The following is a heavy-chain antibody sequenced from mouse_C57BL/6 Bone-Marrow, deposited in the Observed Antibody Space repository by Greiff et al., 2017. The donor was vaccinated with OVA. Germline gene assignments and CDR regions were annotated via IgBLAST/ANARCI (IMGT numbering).Heavy chain of an antibody. J-gene: IGHJ1*03. CDR1: GFNIQNTY. V-gene: IGHV14-3*01. CDR3: AGGPTTVVAKGYFDV. Sequence: VQLKQSVAELVRPGASVKLSCTASGFNIQNTYMHWVKQRPEQGLEWIGRIDPANGNTKYAPKFPGKATITADTSSNTAYLTLSSLTSEDTAIYYCAGGPTTVVAKGYFDVWGTGTTLTVSS. D-gene: IGHD1-1*01. CDR2: IDPANGNT.